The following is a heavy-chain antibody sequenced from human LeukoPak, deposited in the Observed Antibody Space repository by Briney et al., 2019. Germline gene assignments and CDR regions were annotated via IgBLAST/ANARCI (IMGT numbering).Heavy chain of an antibody. CDR3: ARGRNLNWGPIDY. J-gene: IGHJ4*02. Sequence: PGGSLRLSCAASGFTFSNYWMSWVRQAPGKGLEWVAVIWYDGSNKYYADSVKGRFTISRDNSKNTLYLQMNSLRAEDTAVYYCARGRNLNWGPIDYWGQGTLVTVSS. V-gene: IGHV3-33*08. CDR1: GFTFSNYW. CDR2: IWYDGSNK. D-gene: IGHD7-27*01.